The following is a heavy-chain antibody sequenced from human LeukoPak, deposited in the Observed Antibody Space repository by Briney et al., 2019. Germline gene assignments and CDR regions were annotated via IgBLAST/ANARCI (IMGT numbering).Heavy chain of an antibody. V-gene: IGHV3-21*04. Sequence: GGSLRLSCAASGFTFSSYSMNWVRQAPGKGLEWVSSISSSSSYIYYADSVKGRFTISRDNAKNSLYLQMNSLRAEDTAVYYCARGLGLKQLVLVYWGQGTLVTVSS. J-gene: IGHJ4*02. CDR3: ARGLGLKQLVLVY. CDR2: ISSSSSYI. CDR1: GFTFSSYS. D-gene: IGHD6-13*01.